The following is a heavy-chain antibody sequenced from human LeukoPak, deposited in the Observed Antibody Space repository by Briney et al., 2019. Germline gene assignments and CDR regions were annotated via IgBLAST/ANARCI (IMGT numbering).Heavy chain of an antibody. CDR3: AKDPGDYDYVWGSYRYTGAFDL. Sequence: PGGSLRLSCAASGFTFSSYAMSWVRQAPGKGLEWVSAISGSGGSTYYADSVKGRFTISRDNSKNTLYLQMNSLRAEDTAVYYCAKDPGDYDYVWGSYRYTGAFDLWGQGTMVTVSS. J-gene: IGHJ3*01. CDR2: ISGSGGST. V-gene: IGHV3-23*01. D-gene: IGHD3-16*02. CDR1: GFTFSSYA.